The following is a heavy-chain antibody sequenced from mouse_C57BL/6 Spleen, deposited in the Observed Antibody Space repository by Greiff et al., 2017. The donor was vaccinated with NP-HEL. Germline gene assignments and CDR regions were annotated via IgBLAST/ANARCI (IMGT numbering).Heavy chain of an antibody. Sequence: EVKVVESGGGLVKPGGSLKLSCAASGFTFSSYAMSWVRQTPEKRLEWVATISDGGSYTYYPDNVKGRFTISRDNAKNNLYLQMSHLKSEDTAMYYCARVLYYYGSSYVPFDYWGQGTTLTVSS. D-gene: IGHD1-1*01. V-gene: IGHV5-4*03. CDR1: GFTFSSYA. CDR3: ARVLYYYGSSYVPFDY. J-gene: IGHJ2*01. CDR2: ISDGGSYT.